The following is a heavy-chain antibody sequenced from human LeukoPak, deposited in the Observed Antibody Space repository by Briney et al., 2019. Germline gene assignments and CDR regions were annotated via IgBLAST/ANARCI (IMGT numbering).Heavy chain of an antibody. Sequence: GGSLRLSCAASGFTFSSYAMSWVRQAPGEGLEWVSAISGSGGSTYYADSAKGRFTISRDNSKNTLYLQMNSLRAEDTAVYYCAKSTAKTYYYDSSGYRYFDYWGQGTLVTVSS. V-gene: IGHV3-23*01. CDR3: AKSTAKTYYYDSSGYRYFDY. D-gene: IGHD3-22*01. J-gene: IGHJ4*02. CDR2: ISGSGGST. CDR1: GFTFSSYA.